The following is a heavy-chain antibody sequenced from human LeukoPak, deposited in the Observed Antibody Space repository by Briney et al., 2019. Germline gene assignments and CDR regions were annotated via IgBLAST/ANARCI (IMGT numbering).Heavy chain of an antibody. J-gene: IGHJ3*02. D-gene: IGHD1-1*01. Sequence: HPGRSLRLSCAASGFTFSSYGMHWVRQAPGKGLEWVAVIWYDGSNKYYADSVKGRFTISRDNSKNTLYLQMNSLRAEDTAVYYCARDRSNWNTGHDAFDIWGQGTMVTVSS. CDR1: GFTFSSYG. V-gene: IGHV3-33*01. CDR3: ARDRSNWNTGHDAFDI. CDR2: IWYDGSNK.